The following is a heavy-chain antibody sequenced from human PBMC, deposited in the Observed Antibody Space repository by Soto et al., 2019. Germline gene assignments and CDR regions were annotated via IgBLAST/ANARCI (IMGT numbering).Heavy chain of an antibody. J-gene: IGHJ6*02. CDR1: GFTFTSSA. CDR2: IVVGSGNT. D-gene: IGHD4-4*01. Sequence: SVKVSCKASGFTFTSSAVQWVRQARGQRLEWIGWIVVGSGNTNYAQKFQERVTITRDMSTSTAYMELSSLRSEDTAVYYCAADPTVTTFDYYYYYGMDVWGQGTTVTVSS. CDR3: AADPTVTTFDYYYYYGMDV. V-gene: IGHV1-58*01.